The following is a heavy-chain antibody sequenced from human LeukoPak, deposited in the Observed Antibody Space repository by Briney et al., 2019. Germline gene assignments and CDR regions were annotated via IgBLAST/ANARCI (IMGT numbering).Heavy chain of an antibody. Sequence: PGGSLRLSCTASGFTFGDYAMSWFRQAPGKGLEWVAIISYDGGKKDYADSVKGRFTISRDNAKNSLYLQMNSLRAEDTAVYYCARDPDPDWFDPWGQGTLVTVSS. V-gene: IGHV3-30*04. CDR3: ARDPDPDWFDP. CDR1: GFTFGDYA. CDR2: ISYDGGKK. J-gene: IGHJ5*02.